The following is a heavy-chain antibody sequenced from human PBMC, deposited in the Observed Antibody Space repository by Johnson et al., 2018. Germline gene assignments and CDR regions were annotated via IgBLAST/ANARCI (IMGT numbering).Heavy chain of an antibody. V-gene: IGHV3-48*01. J-gene: IGHJ6*03. Sequence: VQLVQSGGGLVQXGGSLKVSCAASEFTFSSHGMIWVRQAPGKGLEWVSYISPSGSRRDYADSVVGRFTTSRDNAKNSLYLQMNILRADETAVYYCARVRGPTVNTMYMDVWGTGTTVTV. CDR2: ISPSGSRR. CDR1: EFTFSSHG. D-gene: IGHD4-17*01. CDR3: ARVRGPTVNTMYMDV.